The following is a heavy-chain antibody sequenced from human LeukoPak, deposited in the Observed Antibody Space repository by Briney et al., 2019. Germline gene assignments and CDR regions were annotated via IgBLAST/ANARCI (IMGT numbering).Heavy chain of an antibody. CDR1: GGSISTSSYY. Sequence: KTSETLSLTCTVSGGSISTSSYYWGWIRQPPGKGLECIGNIYYSGSTYYNPSLKSRVTISVDTSKNQFSLKLSSVTAADTAVYYCASGSPWDPDTMVRGVTFGYWGQGTLVTVSS. CDR3: ASGSPWDPDTMVRGVTFGY. V-gene: IGHV4-39*07. D-gene: IGHD3-10*01. CDR2: IYYSGST. J-gene: IGHJ4*02.